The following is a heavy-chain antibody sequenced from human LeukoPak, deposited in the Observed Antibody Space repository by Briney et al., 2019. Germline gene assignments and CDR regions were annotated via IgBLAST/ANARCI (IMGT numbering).Heavy chain of an antibody. CDR2: ISGSGAGK. CDR1: GFTFSTYA. CDR3: AKAAYGDYAGAFDI. D-gene: IGHD4-17*01. J-gene: IGHJ3*02. Sequence: PGGSLRLSCAASGFTFSTYAMTWVRQAPGKGLEWVSSISGSGAGKFYAAPVKGRFTTSRDNSKNTLYVQMNSLRAEDTAVYYCAKAAYGDYAGAFDIWRQGTMVIVSS. V-gene: IGHV3-23*01.